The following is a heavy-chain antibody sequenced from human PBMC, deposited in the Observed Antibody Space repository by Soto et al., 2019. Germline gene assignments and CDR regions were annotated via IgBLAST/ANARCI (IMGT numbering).Heavy chain of an antibody. J-gene: IGHJ6*02. Sequence: GSLRLSCAASGFTFSSYAMSWVRQAPGKGLEWVSAISGSGGSTYYADSVKGRFTISRDNSKNTLYLQMNSRRAEDTAVYYCAKGRPTAYYYDSSGYYNYYYGMDVWGQGTTVTVSS. CDR3: AKGRPTAYYYDSSGYYNYYYGMDV. CDR1: GFTFSSYA. D-gene: IGHD3-22*01. CDR2: ISGSGGST. V-gene: IGHV3-23*01.